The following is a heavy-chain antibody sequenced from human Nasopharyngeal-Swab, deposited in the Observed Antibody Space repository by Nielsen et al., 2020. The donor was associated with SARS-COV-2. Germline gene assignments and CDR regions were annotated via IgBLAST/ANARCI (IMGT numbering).Heavy chain of an antibody. Sequence: GESLKISCGASGFTFSNYWMHWVRQAPGKGLVWVSLINTDGSKTNYADSVKGRFTLSRDNAKNTVYLQMNSLRAEDTAVYYCVRGGCGGDCSFDYWGQGTLVTVSS. D-gene: IGHD2-21*01. CDR1: GFTFSNYW. CDR3: VRGGCGGDCSFDY. V-gene: IGHV3-74*01. J-gene: IGHJ4*02. CDR2: INTDGSKT.